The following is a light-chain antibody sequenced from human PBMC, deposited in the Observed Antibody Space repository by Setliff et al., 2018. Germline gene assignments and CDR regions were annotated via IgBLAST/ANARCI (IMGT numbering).Light chain of an antibody. CDR2: DVR. Sequence: QSALTQPRSVSGAPGQSVTISCSGTNNDVGYYDFVSWYQQHPHKAPKLIIFDVRTRPSGIPDRFSGSKSGSAASLTISGLQTEDEADYYCCSYTVTDTYVFGTGTKVTVL. V-gene: IGLV2-11*01. CDR3: CSYTVTDTYV. J-gene: IGLJ1*01. CDR1: NNDVGYYDF.